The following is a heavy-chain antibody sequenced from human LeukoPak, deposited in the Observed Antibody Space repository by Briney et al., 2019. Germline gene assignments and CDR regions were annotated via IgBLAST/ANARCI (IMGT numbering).Heavy chain of an antibody. CDR3: ACESSGWYMDSGWFDP. J-gene: IGHJ5*02. CDR2: ISDSGDGT. Sequence: QSGGSLRLSCAASGFTFDDYGMSWVRQAPGKGLEWVSSISDSGDGTYYADSVKGRFTISRDNSKDTLYLQMNSLRAEDTAIYYCACESSGWYMDSGWFDPWGQGTLVTVSS. V-gene: IGHV3-23*01. D-gene: IGHD6-19*01. CDR1: GFTFDDYG.